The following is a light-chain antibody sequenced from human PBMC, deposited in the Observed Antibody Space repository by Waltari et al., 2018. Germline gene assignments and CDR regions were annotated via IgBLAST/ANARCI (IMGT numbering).Light chain of an antibody. J-gene: IGLJ3*02. CDR1: SSDVGGYNS. Sequence: QSALTQPASVSGSPGQSITISCTGTSSDVGGYNSVSWYQQHPGKAPKLMIYDVTKRPSGVSDRFSGSKSGNTASLTISGLQGEDEADYYCNSYTSSSTLWVFGGGTKLTVL. CDR2: DVT. CDR3: NSYTSSSTLWV. V-gene: IGLV2-14*01.